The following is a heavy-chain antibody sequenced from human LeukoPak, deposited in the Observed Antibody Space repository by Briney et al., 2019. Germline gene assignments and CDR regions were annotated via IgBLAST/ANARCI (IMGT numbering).Heavy chain of an antibody. D-gene: IGHD3-22*01. J-gene: IGHJ6*03. CDR3: ARLVRYYDSSGYYYYYYMDV. CDR1: GGSISSYY. V-gene: IGHV4-59*12. Sequence: SETLSLTCTVSGGSISSYYWSWIRQPPGKGLEWIGYIYYSGSTNYNPSLKSRVTISVDTSKNQFSLKLSSVTAADTAVYYCARLVRYYDSSGYYYYYYMDVWGKGTTVTVSS. CDR2: IYYSGST.